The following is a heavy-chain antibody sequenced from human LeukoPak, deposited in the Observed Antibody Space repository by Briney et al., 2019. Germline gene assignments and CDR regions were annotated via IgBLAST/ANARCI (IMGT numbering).Heavy chain of an antibody. Sequence: ASVKVSCKASGYTFTSYCMHWVRQAPGQGLEWMGIINPSGGSTSYAQKFQGRVTMTRDTSTSTVYMELSSLRSEDTAVYCCARSADYYDSSGGGFEIDYWGQGTLVTVSS. J-gene: IGHJ4*02. CDR3: ARSADYYDSSGGGFEIDY. CDR2: INPSGGST. D-gene: IGHD3-22*01. CDR1: GYTFTSYC. V-gene: IGHV1-46*01.